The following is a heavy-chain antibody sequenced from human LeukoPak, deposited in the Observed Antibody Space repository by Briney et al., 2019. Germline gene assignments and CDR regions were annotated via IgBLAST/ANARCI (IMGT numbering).Heavy chain of an antibody. CDR1: GFTVSSNY. J-gene: IGHJ3*02. Sequence: GGSLRLSCAASGFTVSSNYVSWVRQAPGKGLEWVSVIYSGGNTYYADSVKGRFTISRDNSKNTLYLQMDSLRAEDTAVYYCARPSCSGGSCPDAFDIWGQGTMVTVSS. D-gene: IGHD2-15*01. V-gene: IGHV3-53*01. CDR2: IYSGGNT. CDR3: ARPSCSGGSCPDAFDI.